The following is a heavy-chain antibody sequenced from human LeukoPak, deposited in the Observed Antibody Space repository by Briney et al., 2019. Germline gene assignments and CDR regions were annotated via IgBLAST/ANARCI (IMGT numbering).Heavy chain of an antibody. D-gene: IGHD2-21*02. CDR1: GFTFSSYW. V-gene: IGHV3-7*03. CDR3: ARDWFDGDCDRFDY. Sequence: PGGSLRLSCAASGFTFSSYWISWFRQAPGKGLEWVANIKQDGSQKFSVDSVKGRFTISRDNAKNSLYLQMNSLRVEDTAVYYCARDWFDGDCDRFDYWGQGTLVTVSS. CDR2: IKQDGSQK. J-gene: IGHJ4*02.